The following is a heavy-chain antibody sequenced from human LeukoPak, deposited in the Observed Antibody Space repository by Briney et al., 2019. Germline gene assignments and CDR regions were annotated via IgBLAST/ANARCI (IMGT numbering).Heavy chain of an antibody. CDR1: GGSISSGDYY. CDR3: AREPVVIRAFDI. Sequence: PSETLSLTCTVSGGSISSGDYYWSWIRQPPGKGLEWIGYIYYSSGSAYYNPSLKSRVTISLDTSKNQFSLKLSSVTAADTAVYYCAREPVVIRAFDIWGQGTMVTVSS. D-gene: IGHD3-22*01. CDR2: IYYSSGSA. J-gene: IGHJ3*02. V-gene: IGHV4-30-4*01.